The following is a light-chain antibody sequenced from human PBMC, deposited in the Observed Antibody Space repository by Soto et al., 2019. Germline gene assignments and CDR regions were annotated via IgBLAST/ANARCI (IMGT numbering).Light chain of an antibody. CDR3: QHCNAFPWP. J-gene: IGKJ1*01. CDR2: GAS. CDR1: QSIRNW. Sequence: DIPVTQSHSTLSAAVGDRVTITCRAIQSIRNWLSWYQDKSWNAPKLLIYGASSLESGVPARFSGSGSGKEFPLSVRGLQPDHFAPKYCQHCNAFPWPFGQGNKLQIK. V-gene: IGKV1-5*01.